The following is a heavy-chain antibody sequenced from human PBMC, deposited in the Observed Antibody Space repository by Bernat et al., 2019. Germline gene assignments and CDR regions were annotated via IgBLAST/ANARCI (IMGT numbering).Heavy chain of an antibody. J-gene: IGHJ3*02. Sequence: QVQLQESGPGLVKPSGTLSLTCAVSGGSISSSNWWSWVRQPPGKGLEWIGEIYHSRSTNYNPSLKSRVTISVDKSKSQFSLKLGSVTAADTAVYYCARESITIFGVVIYDAFDIWGQGTMVTVSS. D-gene: IGHD3-3*01. CDR3: ARESITIFGVVIYDAFDI. CDR1: GGSISSSNW. V-gene: IGHV4-4*02. CDR2: IYHSRST.